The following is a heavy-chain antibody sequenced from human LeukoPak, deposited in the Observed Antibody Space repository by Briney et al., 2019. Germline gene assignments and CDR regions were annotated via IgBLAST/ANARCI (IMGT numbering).Heavy chain of an antibody. Sequence: ASVKVSCKASGYTFTSYYMHWVRQAPGQGLEWMGIINPSGGSTSYAQKFQGRVTMTRDTSTSTVCMELSSLRSEDTAVYYCARRKYYDFWSGYHTPSSEDAFDIWGQGTMVTVSS. V-gene: IGHV1-46*01. CDR1: GYTFTSYY. CDR2: INPSGGST. D-gene: IGHD3-3*01. J-gene: IGHJ3*02. CDR3: ARRKYYDFWSGYHTPSSEDAFDI.